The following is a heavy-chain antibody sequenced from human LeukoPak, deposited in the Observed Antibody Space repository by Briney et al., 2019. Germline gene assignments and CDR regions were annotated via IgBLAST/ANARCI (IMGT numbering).Heavy chain of an antibody. D-gene: IGHD3-10*01. CDR1: GGTFSSYA. Sequence: GASVKVSCKASGGTFSSYAISWVRQAPGQGLEWMGGIIPIFGTANYAQKFQGRVTITTDESTSTAYMELSSLRSEDTAVYYFASPGSGSYYNPFDYWGRGTLVTVSS. CDR2: IIPIFGTA. V-gene: IGHV1-69*05. CDR3: ASPGSGSYYNPFDY. J-gene: IGHJ4*02.